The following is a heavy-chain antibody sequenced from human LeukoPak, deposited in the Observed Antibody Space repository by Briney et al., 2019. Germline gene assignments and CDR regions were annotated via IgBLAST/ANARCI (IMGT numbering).Heavy chain of an antibody. CDR3: TTPHDSEAFDL. V-gene: IGHV3-73*01. D-gene: IGHD2-21*02. CDR2: IRSKDNNYAT. Sequence: QPGGSLPLSCVASGFTFSDSPMHWVRQASGKGLEWIGRIRSKDNNYATTYTASVEGRLTISRDDSKNTAYLHMSSLRSEDTAVYYCTTPHDSEAFDLWGQGTMVTVSS. J-gene: IGHJ3*01. CDR1: GFTFSDSP.